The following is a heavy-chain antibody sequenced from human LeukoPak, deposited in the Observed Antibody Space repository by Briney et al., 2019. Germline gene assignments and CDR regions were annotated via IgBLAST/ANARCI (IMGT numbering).Heavy chain of an antibody. CDR3: AARGSYYDILTGATKNYFDY. V-gene: IGHV3-23*01. Sequence: HSGRSLRLSCAASGFTFSSYGMNWVRQAPGKGLEWVSAISGSGGSTYYADSVKGRFTISRDDSKNTLYLQMNSLRAEDTAVYYCAARGSYYDILTGATKNYFDYWGQGTLVTVSS. J-gene: IGHJ4*02. CDR2: ISGSGGST. CDR1: GFTFSSYG. D-gene: IGHD3-9*01.